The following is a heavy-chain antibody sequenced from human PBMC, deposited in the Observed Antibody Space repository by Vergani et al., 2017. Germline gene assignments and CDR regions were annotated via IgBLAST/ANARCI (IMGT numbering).Heavy chain of an antibody. CDR1: GFIFSCHA. CDR3: GRGSDNYN. CDR2: IKNSGDST. D-gene: IGHD5-24*01. J-gene: IGHJ4*02. V-gene: IGHV3-23*01. Sequence: EAQLLESEGAVVQPGGPLRLSCVASGFIFSCHARSWFRQGHGQGLEWVTSIKNSGDSTHYTDSVKGRFTISRDNSKNTLYLQMNSLRVEDTAVYYCGRGSDNYNWGQGTLVTVSS.